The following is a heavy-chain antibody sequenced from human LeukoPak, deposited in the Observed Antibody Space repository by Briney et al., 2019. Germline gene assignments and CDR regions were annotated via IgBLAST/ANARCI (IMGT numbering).Heavy chain of an antibody. J-gene: IGHJ4*02. Sequence: ASVKVSCKASGYTLIGYYMHWVRQAPGQGLEWMGWINPNSGGTNYAQNFQGRVTMTRDTSISTAYMELSRLRSDDTAVYYCARGSRELYYFDYWGQGTLVTVSS. D-gene: IGHD1-7*01. CDR2: INPNSGGT. V-gene: IGHV1-2*02. CDR1: GYTLIGYY. CDR3: ARGSRELYYFDY.